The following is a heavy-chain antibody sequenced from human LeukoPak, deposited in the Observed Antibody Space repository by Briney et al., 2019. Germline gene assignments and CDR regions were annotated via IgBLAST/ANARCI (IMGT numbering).Heavy chain of an antibody. V-gene: IGHV4-59*12. J-gene: IGHJ4*02. CDR1: GGSISSYY. D-gene: IGHD3-22*01. CDR2: IYYSGST. CDR3: ARRGDSSGLYYFDY. Sequence: PSETLSLTCTVSGGSISSYYWSWIRQPPGKGLEWIGYIYYSGSTNYNPSLKSRVTISVDTSKNQFSLKLSSVTAADTAVYYCARRGDSSGLYYFDYWGQGTLVTVSS.